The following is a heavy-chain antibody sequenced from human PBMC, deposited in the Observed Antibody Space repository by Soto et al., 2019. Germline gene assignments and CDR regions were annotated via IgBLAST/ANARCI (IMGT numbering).Heavy chain of an antibody. D-gene: IGHD6-6*01. V-gene: IGHV4-39*01. Sequence: SETLSLTCTVSGGSISSNSYYWGWIRQPPGKGLEWIGSIYYSGSTYYNPSLNSRVTISVDTSKNQFSLKLSSVTAADTAVYYCARRPNYYYYGMDVWGQGTTVTVSS. CDR1: GGSISSNSYY. J-gene: IGHJ6*02. CDR2: IYYSGST. CDR3: ARRPNYYYYGMDV.